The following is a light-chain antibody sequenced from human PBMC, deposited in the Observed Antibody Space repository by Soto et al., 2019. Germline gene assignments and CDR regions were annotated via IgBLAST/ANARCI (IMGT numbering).Light chain of an antibody. CDR2: GNS. Sequence: QSVLTQPPSVSGAPGQRVTISCTGSSSNIGAGYDVYWYQQLPGTAPKLLIYGNSNRPSGVPDRFSGSKSGTSASLAITGLQAEDEADYYCQSYDSSPIYVFASGTKVTVI. J-gene: IGLJ1*01. V-gene: IGLV1-40*01. CDR3: QSYDSSPIYV. CDR1: SSNIGAGYD.